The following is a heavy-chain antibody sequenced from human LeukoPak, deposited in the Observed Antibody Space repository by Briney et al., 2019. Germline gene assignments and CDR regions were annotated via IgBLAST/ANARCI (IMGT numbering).Heavy chain of an antibody. J-gene: IGHJ3*02. D-gene: IGHD1-26*01. CDR3: ARRGATDAFDI. Sequence: SVKVSCKASGCTFTSYTINWVRQAPGQGLEWMGRINPILGIANYAQKFQGRVTITANKCTSTAYMELSSLRSGDTAVYYCARRGATDAFDICGEGAMVTVSS. CDR1: GCTFTSYT. CDR2: INPILGIA. V-gene: IGHV1-69*02.